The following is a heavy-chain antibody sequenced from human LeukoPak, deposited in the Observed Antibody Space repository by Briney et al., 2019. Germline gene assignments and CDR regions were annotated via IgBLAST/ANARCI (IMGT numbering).Heavy chain of an antibody. J-gene: IGHJ6*02. D-gene: IGHD3-10*01. CDR1: GFTFSSYG. CDR2: ISYDGSNK. Sequence: PGRSLRLSCAASGFTFSSYGMHWVRQAPGKGLEWVAVISYDGSNKYYADSVKGRFTISRDNSKNTLYLQMNSLRAEDTAVYYCAKHPYYYGSGSYLYYYYGMDVWGQGTTVTVSS. CDR3: AKHPYYYGSGSYLYYYYGMDV. V-gene: IGHV3-30*18.